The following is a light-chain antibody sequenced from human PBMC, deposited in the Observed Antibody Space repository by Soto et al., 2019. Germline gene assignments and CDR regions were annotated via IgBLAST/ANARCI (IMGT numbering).Light chain of an antibody. J-gene: IGLJ1*01. CDR2: DVS. CDR3: SSYAGSNYPYV. V-gene: IGLV2-14*02. CDR1: TSDVAYYDL. Sequence: QSVLTQPASVSGSPGQSITISCAGTTSDVAYYDLVSWYQQHPGRAPKLLIYDVSKRPSGVPDRFSGSKSGNTASLTVSGLQAEDEGDYYCSSYAGSNYPYVFGTGTKVTVL.